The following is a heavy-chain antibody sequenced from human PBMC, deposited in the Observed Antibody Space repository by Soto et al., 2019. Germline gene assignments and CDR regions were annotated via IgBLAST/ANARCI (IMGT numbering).Heavy chain of an antibody. CDR1: GFTFSRYW. CDR3: ATTGSGDYQAFDI. V-gene: IGHV3-74*01. D-gene: IGHD4-17*01. J-gene: IGHJ3*02. CDR2: IDRDGSSI. Sequence: EVQLVESGGGLVQPGGSLRLSCAASGFTFSRYWMHWVRQAPGKGLVWVSRIDRDGSSIRYADSVKGRFTISRDNAKNTLYLQMNSLTAEDTAMYYCATTGSGDYQAFDIWGQGTVVTVSS.